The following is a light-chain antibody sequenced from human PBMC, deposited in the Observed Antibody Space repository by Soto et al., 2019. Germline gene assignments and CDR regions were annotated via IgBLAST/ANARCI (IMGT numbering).Light chain of an antibody. CDR2: GNT. CDR3: QSFDSSLNGWV. Sequence: QSVLTQPPSVSGAPGQRVTISCTGSSSNIGAGHDVHWYQQVPGTAPKLLVSGNTNRPSGVPDRFSGSNSGTSAFLAITGLQAEDEADYYCQSFDSSLNGWVFGGGTKLTVL. CDR1: SSNIGAGHD. V-gene: IGLV1-40*01. J-gene: IGLJ3*02.